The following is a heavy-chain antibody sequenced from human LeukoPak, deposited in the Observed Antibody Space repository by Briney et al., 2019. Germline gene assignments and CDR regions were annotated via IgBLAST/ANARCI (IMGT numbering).Heavy chain of an antibody. CDR3: ARHLRAYSSSWYFDY. V-gene: IGHV5-10-1*01. CDR2: IDPSDSYT. J-gene: IGHJ4*02. CDR1: GYSFTSYW. Sequence: GESLKISCKGSGYSFTSYWISWVRQMPGKGLEWMGRIDPSDSYTNYSPSFQGHVTISTDKSISTAYLQWSSLKASDTAMYYCARHLRAYSSSWYFDYWGQGTLVTVSS. D-gene: IGHD6-13*01.